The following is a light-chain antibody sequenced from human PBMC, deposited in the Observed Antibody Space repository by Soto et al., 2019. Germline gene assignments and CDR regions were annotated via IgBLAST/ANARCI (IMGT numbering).Light chain of an antibody. Sequence: QSALTQPASVSGSPGQSITISCPGTSSDIGAYNYVSWYQQHPGKAPKLIISDVSNRPSGVSNRFSGSKSGNTASLTISGLQADDEADYYCSSSTTSNTLVFGTGTKLTVL. CDR1: SSDIGAYNY. J-gene: IGLJ1*01. CDR3: SSSTTSNTLV. CDR2: DVS. V-gene: IGLV2-14*01.